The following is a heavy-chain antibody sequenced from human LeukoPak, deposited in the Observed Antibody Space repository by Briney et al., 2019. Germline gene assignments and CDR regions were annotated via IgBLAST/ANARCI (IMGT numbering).Heavy chain of an antibody. D-gene: IGHD3-22*01. CDR2: IYQSGRT. J-gene: IGHJ4*02. CDR3: ARGDASGYPDY. CDR1: GGSISSSNW. Sequence: SGTLSLTCAVSGGSISSSNWWSWVRQSPGKGLEWIGEIYQSGRTNYKPSLKSRVTISVDKPKNQLSLKLISVTAADTAVYYCARGDASGYPDYWGQGTLVTVSS. V-gene: IGHV4-4*02.